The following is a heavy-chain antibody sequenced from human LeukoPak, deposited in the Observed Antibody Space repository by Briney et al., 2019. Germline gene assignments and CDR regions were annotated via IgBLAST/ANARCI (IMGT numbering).Heavy chain of an antibody. CDR2: IIPIFGTA. J-gene: IGHJ5*02. CDR1: GGTFSSYA. V-gene: IGHV1-69*13. Sequence: ASVKVSFKASGGTFSSYAISWVRQAPGQGLEWMGGIIPIFGTANYAQKFQGRVTITADESTSTAYMELSSLRSEDTAVYYCARGLYCSGGSCYSGGRDNWFDPWGQGTLVTVSS. CDR3: ARGLYCSGGSCYSGGRDNWFDP. D-gene: IGHD2-15*01.